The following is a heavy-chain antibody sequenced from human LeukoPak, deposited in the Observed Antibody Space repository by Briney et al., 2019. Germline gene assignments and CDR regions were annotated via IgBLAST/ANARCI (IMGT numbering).Heavy chain of an antibody. D-gene: IGHD5-18*01. CDR1: GFTVSDNY. CDR3: ASFSGYSYGLDY. Sequence: GGSLRLSCAASGFTVSDNYMSWVRQAPGKGLEWVSSISSSSSYIYYADSVKGRFTISRDNAKNSLYLQMNSLRAEDTAVYYCASFSGYSYGLDYWGQGTLVTVSS. J-gene: IGHJ4*02. V-gene: IGHV3-21*01. CDR2: ISSSSSYI.